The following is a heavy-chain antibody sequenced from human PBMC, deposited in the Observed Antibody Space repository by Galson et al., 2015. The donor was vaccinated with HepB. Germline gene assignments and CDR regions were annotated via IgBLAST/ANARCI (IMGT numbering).Heavy chain of an antibody. V-gene: IGHV3-64*01. Sequence: SLRLSCAASGFTFSSYAMHWVRQAPGKGLEYVSAISSNGGSTYYANSVKGRFTISRDNSRNTLYLQMGSLRAEDMAVYYCARDPYYDSSGYLDYWGQGTLVTVSS. J-gene: IGHJ4*02. CDR1: GFTFSSYA. D-gene: IGHD3-22*01. CDR3: ARDPYYDSSGYLDY. CDR2: ISSNGGST.